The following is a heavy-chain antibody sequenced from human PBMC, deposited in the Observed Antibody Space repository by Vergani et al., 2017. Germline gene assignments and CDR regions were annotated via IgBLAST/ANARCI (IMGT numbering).Heavy chain of an antibody. CDR1: GYSFTSYW. D-gene: IGHD4-17*01. V-gene: IGHV5-51*03. CDR3: ARRRITTVTTDAFDI. Sequence: EVQLVQSGAEVKKPGESLKISCMGSGYSFTSYWIGWVRQMPGKGLEWMGIIYPGDSDTRYSPSFQGQVTISADKSISTAYLQWSSLKATDTAMYYCARRRITTVTTDAFDIWGQGTMVTVSS. J-gene: IGHJ3*02. CDR2: IYPGDSDT.